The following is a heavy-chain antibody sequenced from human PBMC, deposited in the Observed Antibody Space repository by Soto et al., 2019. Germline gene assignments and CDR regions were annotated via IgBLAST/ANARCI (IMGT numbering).Heavy chain of an antibody. J-gene: IGHJ4*02. CDR3: AKRRGAGGHFDY. CDR2: VSIGGST. D-gene: IGHD2-15*01. CDR1: VFTFSSYA. Sequence: GGSLRLSCAASVFTFSSYAMGWVRQGPGKGLGWVAVVSIGGSTHYADSVRGRFTISRDNSKNTLSLQMNSLTAEDTAVYFCAKRRGAGGHFDYWGQGALVTRLL. V-gene: IGHV3-23*01.